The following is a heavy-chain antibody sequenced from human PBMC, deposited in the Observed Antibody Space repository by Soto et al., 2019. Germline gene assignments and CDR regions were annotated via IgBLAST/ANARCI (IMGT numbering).Heavy chain of an antibody. J-gene: IGHJ4*02. CDR3: AKGYCSTTSCSRGYFDY. Sequence: EVQLLESGGGLVQPGGSLRLSCAASGFTFSSYAMSWVRQAPGKGLEWVSAISGSGGSTYYADSVKGRFTISRDNSKNTLYLQMNSLRAEDTAVYYCAKGYCSTTSCSRGYFDYWGQGTLVTVSS. CDR1: GFTFSSYA. D-gene: IGHD2-2*01. V-gene: IGHV3-23*01. CDR2: ISGSGGST.